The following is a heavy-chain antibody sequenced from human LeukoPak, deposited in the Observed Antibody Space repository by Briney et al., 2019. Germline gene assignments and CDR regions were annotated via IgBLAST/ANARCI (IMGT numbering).Heavy chain of an antibody. CDR3: ARDASIFGY. J-gene: IGHJ4*02. CDR2: ISSSGSTI. D-gene: IGHD2/OR15-2a*01. Sequence: GGSLRLSCAASGFTFSSYEMNWVRQAPGKGLEWVSYISSSGSTIYYADSVKGRFTISRDNAKNSLYLQMNSLRADDTAVYYFARDASIFGYWGQGTLVTVSS. V-gene: IGHV3-48*03. CDR1: GFTFSSYE.